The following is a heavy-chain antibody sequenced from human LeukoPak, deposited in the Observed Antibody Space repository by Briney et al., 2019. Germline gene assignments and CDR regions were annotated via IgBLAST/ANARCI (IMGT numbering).Heavy chain of an antibody. CDR2: ISYDGSNK. CDR3: ARGSPYYYGSGSLGDY. CDR1: GFTFSSYA. D-gene: IGHD3-10*01. J-gene: IGHJ4*02. Sequence: PGRSLRLSCAASGFTFSSYAMHWVRQAPGKGLEWVAVISYDGSNKYYADSVKGRFTISRDNSKNTLYLQMNSLRAEDTAVYYCARGSPYYYGSGSLGDYWGQGTLVTVSS. V-gene: IGHV3-30-3*01.